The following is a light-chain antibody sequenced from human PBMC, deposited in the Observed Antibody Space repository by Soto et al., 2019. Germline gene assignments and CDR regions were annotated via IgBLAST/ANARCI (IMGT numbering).Light chain of an antibody. CDR1: SSDIGDYNY. V-gene: IGLV2-14*01. CDR3: SSSTTTTSLVV. J-gene: IGLJ3*02. CDR2: DVS. Sequence: QSALTQPASVSGSPGQSITIPCTVTSSDIGDYNYVSWYQQYPGKVPKLVIYDVSHRPSGVSNRFSGSKSGNTASLTISGLQAEDEADYYCSSSTTTTSLVVFGGGTKLTVL.